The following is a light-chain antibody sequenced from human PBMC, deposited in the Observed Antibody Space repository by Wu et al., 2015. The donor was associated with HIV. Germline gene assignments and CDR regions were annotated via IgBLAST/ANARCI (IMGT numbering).Light chain of an antibody. CDR1: QSVKND. CDR3: HQYNTWPPWT. J-gene: IGKJ1*01. V-gene: IGKV3-15*01. CDR2: AAS. Sequence: GERATLSCRASQSVKNDLAWYQQKPGQPPRLLIYAASTRATGIPARFSGSGSGTEFTLTISSLQSEDFAVYYCHQYNTWPPWTFGQGTKVEIK.